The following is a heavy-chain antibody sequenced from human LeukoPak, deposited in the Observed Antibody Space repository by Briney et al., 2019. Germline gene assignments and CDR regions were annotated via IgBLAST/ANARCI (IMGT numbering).Heavy chain of an antibody. Sequence: SETLSLTCTVSGGSISSGSYYWSWIRQPAGQGLEYIGRMYTSGSTNYNPSLKSRVTISVDTSKNQFSLKLNSVTAADTAVYYCARDSLHCNGGRCFHMRVFDYWGQGALVTVSS. CDR3: ARDSLHCNGGRCFHMRVFDY. V-gene: IGHV4-61*02. J-gene: IGHJ4*02. CDR2: MYTSGST. D-gene: IGHD2-15*01. CDR1: GGSISSGSYY.